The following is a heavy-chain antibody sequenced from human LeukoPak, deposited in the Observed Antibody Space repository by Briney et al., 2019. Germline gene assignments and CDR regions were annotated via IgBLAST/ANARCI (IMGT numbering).Heavy chain of an antibody. CDR1: GFSFSNHY. J-gene: IGHJ4*02. Sequence: PGGSLRLSCAASGFSFSNHYMAWVRQAPGKGLEWAGRSRNKPNSYTPEYAASVKGRFTISRDESKKSLYLQMNSLKTEDTAVYYCARGYCSSFNCRFLDYWGQGTVVTVSS. D-gene: IGHD2-2*01. V-gene: IGHV3-72*01. CDR2: SRNKPNSYTP. CDR3: ARGYCSSFNCRFLDY.